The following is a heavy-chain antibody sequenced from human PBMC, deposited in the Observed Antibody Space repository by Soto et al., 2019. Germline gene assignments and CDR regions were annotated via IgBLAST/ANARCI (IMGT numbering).Heavy chain of an antibody. Sequence: SVKVSCKGSGGTFNRYTITWVRQAPGQGLEWMGRIIPMFGIASYAQNFQGRVTITADKSTSTAYMELSSLRSEDTAVYYCARDSGRSDVVPAAISVMDVWGQGTTVTVSS. CDR1: GGTFNRYT. CDR3: ARDSGRSDVVPAAISVMDV. D-gene: IGHD2-2*01. J-gene: IGHJ6*02. V-gene: IGHV1-69*04. CDR2: IIPMFGIA.